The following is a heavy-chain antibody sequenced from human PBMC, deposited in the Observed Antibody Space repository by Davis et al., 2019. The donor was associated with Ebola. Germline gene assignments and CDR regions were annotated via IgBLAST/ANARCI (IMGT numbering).Heavy chain of an antibody. CDR2: IYYSGST. CDR3: ARHTPNSYGSMDYYHNMDV. D-gene: IGHD5-18*01. Sequence: SETLSLTCTVSGGSISSYYWSCIRQLPGKGLEWIGYIYYSGSTNYNTSLKSRVTISVDTSKNQFSLKLSSVTAADTAVYYCARHTPNSYGSMDYYHNMDVWGQGTTVTVSS. CDR1: GGSISSYY. V-gene: IGHV4-59*08. J-gene: IGHJ6*02.